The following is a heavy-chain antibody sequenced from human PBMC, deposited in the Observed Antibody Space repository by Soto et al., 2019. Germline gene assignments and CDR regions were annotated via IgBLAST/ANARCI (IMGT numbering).Heavy chain of an antibody. CDR3: ASIKAAVAGTFDY. CDR1: GGTFSSYA. CDR2: IMPIFGTA. D-gene: IGHD6-19*01. J-gene: IGHJ4*02. V-gene: IGHV1-69*01. Sequence: QVQLVQSGAEVKKPGSSVKVSCKASGGTFSSYAISWVRQAPGQGLEWMGGIMPIFGTANYAQKFQGRVTMTADESTSTAYMELSSLRSEDTVVYYCASIKAAVAGTFDYWGQGTLVTVSS.